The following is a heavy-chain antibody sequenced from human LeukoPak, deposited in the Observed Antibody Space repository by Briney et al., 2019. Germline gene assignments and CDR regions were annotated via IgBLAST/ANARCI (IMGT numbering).Heavy chain of an antibody. CDR2: IYYGGST. Sequence: PSQTLSLTCTVSGGSISSGGYYWSWIRQHPGKGLERIGYIYYGGSTYYNPSLKSRVTISVDTSKNQFSLKLSSVTAADTAVYYCPLGYCSGGSCYSFDYWGQGTLVTVSS. D-gene: IGHD2-15*01. CDR3: PLGYCSGGSCYSFDY. V-gene: IGHV4-31*09. J-gene: IGHJ4*02. CDR1: GGSISSGGYY.